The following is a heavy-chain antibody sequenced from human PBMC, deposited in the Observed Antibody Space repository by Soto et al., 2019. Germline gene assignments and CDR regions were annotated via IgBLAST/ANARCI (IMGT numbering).Heavy chain of an antibody. V-gene: IGHV1-69*13. J-gene: IGHJ4*02. CDR3: ARDLYYDSSGSSGY. D-gene: IGHD3-22*01. Sequence: SVKVSCKASGGTFSSYAISWVRQAPGQGLEWMGGIIPIFGTANYAQKFQGRVTITADEYTSTAYMELSSLRYEDTAVYYCARDLYYDSSGSSGYWGQGTLVTVSS. CDR2: IIPIFGTA. CDR1: GGTFSSYA.